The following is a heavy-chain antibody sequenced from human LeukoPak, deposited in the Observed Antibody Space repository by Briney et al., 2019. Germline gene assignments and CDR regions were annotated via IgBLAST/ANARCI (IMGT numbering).Heavy chain of an antibody. Sequence: GGSLRLSCAASGFTFSSYAMSWVRQAPGKGLEWVSAISGSGGSTYYADSVKGRFTISRDNSKNTLYLQMNSLRAEDTAVYYCAKAHFNDKVATICPGYFDLWGRGTLVTVSS. CDR3: AKAHFNDKVATICPGYFDL. D-gene: IGHD5-12*01. V-gene: IGHV3-23*01. J-gene: IGHJ2*01. CDR1: GFTFSSYA. CDR2: ISGSGGST.